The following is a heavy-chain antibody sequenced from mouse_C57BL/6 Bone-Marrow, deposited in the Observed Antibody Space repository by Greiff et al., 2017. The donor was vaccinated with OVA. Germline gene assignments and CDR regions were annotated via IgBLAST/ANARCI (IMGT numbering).Heavy chain of an antibody. J-gene: IGHJ3*01. D-gene: IGHD2-4*01. CDR3: ARDYDYDEKAWFAY. CDR1: GYTFTSYW. CDR2: IDPSDSYT. V-gene: IGHV1-69*01. Sequence: VQLQQPGAELVMPGASVKLSCKASGYTFTSYWMHWVKQRPGQGLEWIGEIDPSDSYTNYNQKFKGKSTLTVDKSSSTAHMQLSSLTSEDSAVYYCARDYDYDEKAWFAYWGQGTLVTVSA.